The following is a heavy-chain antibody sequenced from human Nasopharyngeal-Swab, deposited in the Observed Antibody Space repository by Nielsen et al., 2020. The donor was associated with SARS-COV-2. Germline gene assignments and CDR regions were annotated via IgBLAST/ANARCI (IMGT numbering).Heavy chain of an antibody. CDR2: IWYDGSNK. CDR3: AKPHTVTTNYYYYMDV. Sequence: GESLKISCAASGFTFSSYGMHWVRQAPGKGLEWVAVIWYDGSNKYYADSVKGRFTISRDNSKNTLYLQMNSLRVEDTAVYYCAKPHTVTTNYYYYMDVWGKGTTVTVSS. J-gene: IGHJ6*03. CDR1: GFTFSSYG. D-gene: IGHD4-11*01. V-gene: IGHV3-33*06.